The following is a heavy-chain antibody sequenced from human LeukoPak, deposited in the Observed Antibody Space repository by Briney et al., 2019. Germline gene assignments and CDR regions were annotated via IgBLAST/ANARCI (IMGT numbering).Heavy chain of an antibody. CDR2: IYTSAST. CDR3: ARRVVPAAKFDP. V-gene: IGHV4-4*09. J-gene: IGHJ5*02. D-gene: IGHD2-2*01. Sequence: SETLSLTCTVSGGSISSYYWSWIRQPPGKGLEWIGYIYTSASTNYNPSLKSRVTISVDTSKNQFSLKLSSVTAADTAVYYCARRVVPAAKFDPWGQGTLVTVSS. CDR1: GGSISSYY.